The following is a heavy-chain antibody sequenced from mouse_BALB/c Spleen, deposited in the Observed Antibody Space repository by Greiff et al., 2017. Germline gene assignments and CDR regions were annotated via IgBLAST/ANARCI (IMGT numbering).Heavy chain of an antibody. V-gene: IGHV14-3*02. CDR2: IDPANGNT. CDR3: GGGTGFAAY. Sequence: EVQLQQSGAELVKPGASVKLSCTASGFNIKDTYMHWVKQRPEQGLEWIGRIDPANGNTKYDPKFQGKATITADTSSNTAYLQLSSLTSEDTAVYYCGGGTGFAAYWGQGTLVTVSA. CDR1: GFNIKDTY. D-gene: IGHD3-3*01. J-gene: IGHJ3*01.